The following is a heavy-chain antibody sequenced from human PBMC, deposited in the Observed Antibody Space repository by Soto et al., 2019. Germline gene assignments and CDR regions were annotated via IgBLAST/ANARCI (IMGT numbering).Heavy chain of an antibody. CDR1: GGSISRGDYY. CDR3: ARDMGGSSGYEGFDV. V-gene: IGHV4-61*08. J-gene: IGHJ3*01. CDR2: VFYSGSA. D-gene: IGHD5-12*01. Sequence: PSETLSLTCTVSGGSISRGDYYWSWIRQPPRKGLEWVGYVFYSGSARYNPSLRSRVTISKDTAKNQFSLKVTSVTPADTAVYYCARDMGGSSGYEGFDVWGQGTMVTVSS.